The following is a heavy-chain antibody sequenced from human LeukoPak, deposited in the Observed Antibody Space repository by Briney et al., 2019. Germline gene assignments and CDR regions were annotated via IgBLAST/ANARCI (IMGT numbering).Heavy chain of an antibody. Sequence: PGGSLSLSCAASGFTFSSPAMSWVRQAPGKGLEWVSSITNSGDRTYYADAVRGQFTIHRDNSKSTLFLQMRSLRGEDTAIYYCAKDADWRPAADWGQGTLVIVSS. CDR2: ITNSGDRT. CDR3: AKDADWRPAAD. V-gene: IGHV3-23*01. D-gene: IGHD2-2*01. CDR1: GFTFSSPA. J-gene: IGHJ4*02.